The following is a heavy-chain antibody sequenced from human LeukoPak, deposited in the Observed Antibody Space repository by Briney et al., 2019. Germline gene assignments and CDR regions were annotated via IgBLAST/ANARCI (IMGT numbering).Heavy chain of an antibody. CDR3: ARGAEGGTSMRNRYYYYYMDV. CDR2: IAAYSSKT. D-gene: IGHD1-1*01. J-gene: IGHJ6*03. V-gene: IGHV1-18*01. Sequence: ASVKVSCKASGYTFSNYGLNWVRQVPGEGLQWMGRIAAYSSKTDYADKFQGSVTMTTGTSTNTAYLELKTLTSDDTAIYYCARGAEGGTSMRNRYYYYYMDVWGKGITVTASS. CDR1: GYTFSNYG.